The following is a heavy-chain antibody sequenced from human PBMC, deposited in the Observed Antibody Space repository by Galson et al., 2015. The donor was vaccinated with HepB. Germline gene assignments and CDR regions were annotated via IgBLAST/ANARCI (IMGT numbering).Heavy chain of an antibody. V-gene: IGHV3-48*03. CDR1: GFTFSSYK. D-gene: IGHD6-13*01. J-gene: IGHJ5*01. CDR2: ISSSGSTI. CDR3: ARLIDENSSSWFYDSGWFDS. Sequence: SLRLSCAASGFTFSSYKMNWLRQAPGKGLEWLSYISSSGSTIDYADSVKGRFTISRDNAKNSLYLQMNSLRAEDTAVYYCARLIDENSSSWFYDSGWFDSWGQGTLVTVSS.